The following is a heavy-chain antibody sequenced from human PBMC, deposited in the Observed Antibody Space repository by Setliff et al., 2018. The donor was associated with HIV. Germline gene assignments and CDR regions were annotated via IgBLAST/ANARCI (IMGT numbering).Heavy chain of an antibody. J-gene: IGHJ4*02. CDR3: SRRPPYWGFDF. CDR2: IYYSGST. CDR1: GVSISSYY. Sequence: SETLSLTCTVSGVSISSYYWSWIRQPPGKGLEWIGYIYYSGSTNYNPSLKSRVTISVDTSKNQFSLKLSSVTAADTAVYYCSRRPPYWGFDFWGQGTLVTVSS. V-gene: IGHV4-59*01. D-gene: IGHD3-16*01.